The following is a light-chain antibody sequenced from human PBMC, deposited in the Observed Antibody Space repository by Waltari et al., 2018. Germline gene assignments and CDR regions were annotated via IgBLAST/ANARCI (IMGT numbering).Light chain of an antibody. CDR3: AAWDDSMKGQVV. V-gene: IGLV1-44*01. Sequence: QSVLTQPPSASGTPGQRVIISCAGGSSNIGSNTVKWYQQFPGTAPKLLIHTTDKRPSGVPDRFSASKSGTSASLAISGLQSEDEADYYCAAWDDSMKGQVVFGGGTKVTVL. CDR1: SSNIGSNT. CDR2: TTD. J-gene: IGLJ3*02.